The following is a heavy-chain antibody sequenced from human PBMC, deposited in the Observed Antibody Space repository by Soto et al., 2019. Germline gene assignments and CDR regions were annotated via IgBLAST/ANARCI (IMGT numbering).Heavy chain of an antibody. CDR3: AKLSDMYVVVIHCDY. V-gene: IGHV3-23*01. D-gene: IGHD3-22*01. Sequence: SLRLSCAASGSISTTNPLSWVRQAPGKGLEWVSTISGRGTNTYYADSVKGRFIISRDNSKNTLYLQMNSLRAEDTAVYYCAKLSDMYVVVIHCDYWGQGTLVTVSS. CDR2: ISGRGTNT. CDR1: GSISTTNP. J-gene: IGHJ4*02.